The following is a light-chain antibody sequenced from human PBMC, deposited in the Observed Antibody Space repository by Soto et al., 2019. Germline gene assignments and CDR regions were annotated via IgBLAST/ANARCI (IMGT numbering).Light chain of an antibody. CDR3: QQLISYPPGV. CDR1: QGISSS. V-gene: IGKV1-9*01. CDR2: AAS. J-gene: IGKJ4*01. Sequence: DIQMTQSPSSVSASVGDRVTVTCRASQGISSSLAWYQQKAGKAPKLLIYAASTLQGGVPSRFSGSGSGTEFTLTISSLQPEDFATYYCQQLISYPPGVFGGGTKVDI.